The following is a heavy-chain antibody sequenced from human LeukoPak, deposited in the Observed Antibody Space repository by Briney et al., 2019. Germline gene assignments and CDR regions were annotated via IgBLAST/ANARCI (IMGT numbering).Heavy chain of an antibody. Sequence: SVKVSCKASGGTFSSYAISWVRQAPGQGLEWMGRIIPILGIANYAQKFQGRVTITADKSTSTAYMELSSLRSEDTAVYYCARVESCSGSSCYFWFDPWGQGTLVTVSS. CDR3: ARVESCSGSSCYFWFDP. V-gene: IGHV1-69*04. D-gene: IGHD2-15*01. CDR1: GGTFSSYA. CDR2: IIPILGIA. J-gene: IGHJ5*02.